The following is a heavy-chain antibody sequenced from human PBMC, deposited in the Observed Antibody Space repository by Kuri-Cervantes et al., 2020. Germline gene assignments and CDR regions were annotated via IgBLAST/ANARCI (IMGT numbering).Heavy chain of an antibody. CDR3: ARDWSTVGGMDV. J-gene: IGHJ6*02. CDR2: ISSSSSTI. D-gene: IGHD4-23*01. Sequence: GGSLRLSCAASGFTFSTFSMNWVRQAPGKGLEWVSYISSSSSTIYYADSVKGRFTISRDNAKNSLYLQMNSLRDEDTAVYYCARDWSTVGGMDVWGQGTTVTVSS. CDR1: GFTFSTFS. V-gene: IGHV3-48*02.